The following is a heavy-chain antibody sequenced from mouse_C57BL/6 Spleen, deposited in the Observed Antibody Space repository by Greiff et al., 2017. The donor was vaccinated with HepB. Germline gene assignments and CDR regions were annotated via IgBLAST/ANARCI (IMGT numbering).Heavy chain of an antibody. J-gene: IGHJ3*01. Sequence: VQLQESGTELVKPGASVKLSCKASGYTFTSYWMHWVKQRPGQGLEWIGNINPSNGGTNYNEKFKSKATLTVDKSSSTAYMQLSSLTSEDSAVYYCASYGSSVEGFAYWGQGTLVTVSA. V-gene: IGHV1-53*01. CDR1: GYTFTSYW. D-gene: IGHD1-1*01. CDR3: ASYGSSVEGFAY. CDR2: INPSNGGT.